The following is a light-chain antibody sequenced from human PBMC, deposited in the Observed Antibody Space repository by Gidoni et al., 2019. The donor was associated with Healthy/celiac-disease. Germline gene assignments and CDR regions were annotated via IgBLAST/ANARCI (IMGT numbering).Light chain of an antibody. J-gene: IGLJ2*01. CDR2: GNS. Sequence: QSVLTQPPPVSGAPGQRVTISCTGSSSNIGAGYDVHWYQQLPGTAPKLLIYGNSNRPSGVPDRVSGSKSGTSASLAITGLQAEDEADYYCQSYDSSLSGSVVFGGGTKLTVL. CDR3: QSYDSSLSGSVV. V-gene: IGLV1-40*01. CDR1: SSNIGAGYD.